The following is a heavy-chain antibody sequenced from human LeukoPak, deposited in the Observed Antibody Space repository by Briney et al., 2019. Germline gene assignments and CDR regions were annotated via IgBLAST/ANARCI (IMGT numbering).Heavy chain of an antibody. CDR2: INHSGST. Sequence: PSETLSLTCTVSGGSISSSSYYWSWIRQPPGKGLEWIGEINHSGSTNYNPSLKSRVTISVDTSKNQFSLKLSSVTAADTAVYYCARLKQQLVDYWGQGTLVTVSS. CDR1: GGSISSSSYY. V-gene: IGHV4-39*07. J-gene: IGHJ4*02. CDR3: ARLKQQLVDY. D-gene: IGHD6-13*01.